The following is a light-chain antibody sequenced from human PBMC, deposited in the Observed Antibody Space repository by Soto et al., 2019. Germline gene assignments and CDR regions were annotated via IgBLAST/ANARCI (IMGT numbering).Light chain of an antibody. CDR1: QTVSNNY. J-gene: IGKJ1*01. CDR2: GAS. Sequence: EIVLTQSPGTLSLSSGERATLSCRASQTVSNNYLAWYRQKPGQAPTLLIYGASSRALGIPDRFSGSGSGTDFTLTISRLDPEDFAVYHCQQYGTSPWTFGQGTRVEIK. V-gene: IGKV3-20*01. CDR3: QQYGTSPWT.